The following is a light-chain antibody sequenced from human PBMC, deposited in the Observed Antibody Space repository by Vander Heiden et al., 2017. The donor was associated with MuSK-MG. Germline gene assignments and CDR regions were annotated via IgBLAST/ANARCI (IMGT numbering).Light chain of an antibody. CDR2: GKK. CDR1: SLRSHY. J-gene: IGLJ2*01. CDR3: NSRDSSGNHVV. Sequence: SSELTQDPAVSVALGQTGRITCQGDSLRSHYASWYQKKPERAPVLVTFGKKNRPSGIPDRFSGSSSGHTASLTITGAQAEDEADYYCNSRDSSGNHVVFGGGTKLTVL. V-gene: IGLV3-19*01.